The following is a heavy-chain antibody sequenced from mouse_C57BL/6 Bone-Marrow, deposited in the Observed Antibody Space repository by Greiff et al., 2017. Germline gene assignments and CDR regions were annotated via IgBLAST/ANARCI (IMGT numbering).Heavy chain of an antibody. CDR1: GFTFSDYG. D-gene: IGHD1-1*01. V-gene: IGHV5-17*01. Sequence: EVKLMESGGGLVKPGGSLKLSCAASGFTFSDYGMHWVRQAPEKGLEWVAYISSGSSTIYYADTVKGRFTISSDNAKKTLFLQMTSLRSEDTAMYYCARGGTVVATGAMDYWGQGTSVTVSS. CDR2: ISSGSSTI. J-gene: IGHJ4*01. CDR3: ARGGTVVATGAMDY.